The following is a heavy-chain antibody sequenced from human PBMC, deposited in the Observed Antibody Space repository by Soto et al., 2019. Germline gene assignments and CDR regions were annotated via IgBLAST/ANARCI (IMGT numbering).Heavy chain of an antibody. V-gene: IGHV3-33*01. CDR2: IWYDGTQK. CDR3: ARAGGTTVTGLWHFDS. J-gene: IGHJ4*02. D-gene: IGHD4-17*01. Sequence: QVQFEESGGGVVQPGRSLRLSCEASGFTFNTYSMHWVRQPPGKGLEWLAAIWYDGTQKYYAGSVKGRFIISRDNSNKTLYLEMNSLRDEDTAVYYCARAGGTTVTGLWHFDSLGQGTLVTVSS. CDR1: GFTFNTYS.